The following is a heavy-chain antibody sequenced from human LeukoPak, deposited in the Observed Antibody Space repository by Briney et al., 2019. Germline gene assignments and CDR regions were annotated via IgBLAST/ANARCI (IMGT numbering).Heavy chain of an antibody. CDR2: IYPRDGST. Sequence: GASVKVSCKASGYSFTSNYIHWVRQAPGQGLEWMGMIYPRDGSTSYAQKFQGRVTVTRDTSTSTVHMELSGLRSEDTAVYYCARDQEVFDYWGQGTLVTVS. CDR1: GYSFTSNY. J-gene: IGHJ4*02. CDR3: ARDQEVFDY. V-gene: IGHV1-46*01.